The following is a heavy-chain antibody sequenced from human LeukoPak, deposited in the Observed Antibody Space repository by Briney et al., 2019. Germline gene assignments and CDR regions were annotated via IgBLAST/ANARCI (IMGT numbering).Heavy chain of an antibody. CDR1: GGSFNFYF. V-gene: IGHV4-34*01. D-gene: IGHD3-10*01. J-gene: IGHJ4*02. CDR2: IDNRGST. CDR3: ARDSHSGFQ. Sequence: SETLSLTCTVSGGSFNFYFWHWLRQPPGKGLDWIGEIDNRGSTHYNPSLRSRVTISVDTSRNQFSLELTSVTAADTAVYFCARDSHSGFQWGQGTLVTVSS.